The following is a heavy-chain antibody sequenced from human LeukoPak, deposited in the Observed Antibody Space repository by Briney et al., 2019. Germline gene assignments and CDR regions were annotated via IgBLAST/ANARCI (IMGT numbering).Heavy chain of an antibody. D-gene: IGHD3-22*01. Sequence: ESGPTLVNPTQTLTLTCSFFGFLRRTSGVGVDWIRQPPGNTLKWIGLIAWNDNTRYTPSLKSRLTMTKDTSKSQVYMTMTNMDSVDTATYYCANNTFDISGNYYIDYWGQGTLVTVSS. CDR2: IAWNDNT. CDR3: ANNTFDISGNYYIDY. CDR1: GFLRRTSGVG. J-gene: IGHJ4*02. V-gene: IGHV2-5*01.